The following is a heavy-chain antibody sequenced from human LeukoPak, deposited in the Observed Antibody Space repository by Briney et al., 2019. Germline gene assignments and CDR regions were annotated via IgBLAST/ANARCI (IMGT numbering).Heavy chain of an antibody. Sequence: PGGSLRLSCAASGYTFSSYWMHWVRQAPGKGLVWVSRINSDGSSTSYADSVKGRFTISRDNAKNTLYLQMSSLRAEDTAVYYCAREHDYSNHFDYCGQGTLVTVSS. J-gene: IGHJ4*02. D-gene: IGHD4-11*01. V-gene: IGHV3-74*01. CDR1: GYTFSSYW. CDR3: AREHDYSNHFDY. CDR2: INSDGSST.